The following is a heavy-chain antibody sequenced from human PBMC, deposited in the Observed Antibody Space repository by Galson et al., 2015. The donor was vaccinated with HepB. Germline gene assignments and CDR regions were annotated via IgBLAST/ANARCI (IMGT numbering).Heavy chain of an antibody. CDR3: ARGLFDGYNYEVVFSGMDV. CDR1: GGTFSSYA. V-gene: IGHV1-69*13. J-gene: IGHJ6*02. CDR2: IIPIFGTA. D-gene: IGHD5-24*01. Sequence: SVKVSCKASGGTFSSYAISWVRQAPGRGLEWMGGIIPIFGTANYAQKFQGRVTITADESTSTAYMELSSLRSEDTAVYYCARGLFDGYNYEVVFSGMDVWGQGTTVTVSS.